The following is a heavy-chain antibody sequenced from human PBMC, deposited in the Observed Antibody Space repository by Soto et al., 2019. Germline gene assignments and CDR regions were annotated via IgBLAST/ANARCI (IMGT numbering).Heavy chain of an antibody. V-gene: IGHV3-15*07. D-gene: IGHD1-7*01. Sequence: EVQLVESGGGLVKPGGSLRLSCAASGFTFSDAWMNWAGQAPGKGLEWVGRIKSQVYGGTTDYSAPVKGRFTISRDDSTATMYLQMNSLETEDTGVYYCTSHDATEQNFVPYWGQGTLVTVSS. CDR1: GFTFSDAW. CDR2: IKSQVYGGTT. J-gene: IGHJ4*02. CDR3: TSHDATEQNFVPY.